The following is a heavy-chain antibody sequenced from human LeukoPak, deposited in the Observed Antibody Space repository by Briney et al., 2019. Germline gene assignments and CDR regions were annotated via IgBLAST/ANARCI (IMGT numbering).Heavy chain of an antibody. V-gene: IGHV1-2*02. D-gene: IGHD6-13*01. Sequence: ASVKVSCKASGYTFTGYYMHWVRQAPGQGLEWMGWINPNSGGTDYAQKFQGRVTMTRDTSISTAYMELSRLRSDDTAVYYCARGSAAGLYYYYYMDVWGKGTTVTVSS. CDR3: ARGSAAGLYYYYYMDV. J-gene: IGHJ6*03. CDR2: INPNSGGT. CDR1: GYTFTGYY.